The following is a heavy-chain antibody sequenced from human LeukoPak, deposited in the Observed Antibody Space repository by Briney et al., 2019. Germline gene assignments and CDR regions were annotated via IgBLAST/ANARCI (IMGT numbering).Heavy chain of an antibody. CDR2: INPNSGGT. D-gene: IGHD3-16*02. V-gene: IGHV1-2*06. J-gene: IGHJ4*02. CDR1: GYTFTGYY. CDR3: ARDPITFGGVIVRVDY. Sequence: ASVKVSCKASGYTFTGYYMHWVRQAPGQGLEWMGRINPNSGGTSYAQEFQGRVTMTRDTPISTAYMELSRLRSDDTAVYYCARDPITFGGVIVRVDYWGQGTLVTVSS.